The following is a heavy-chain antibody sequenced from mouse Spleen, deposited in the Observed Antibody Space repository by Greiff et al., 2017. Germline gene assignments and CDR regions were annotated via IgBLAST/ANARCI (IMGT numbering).Heavy chain of an antibody. J-gene: IGHJ4*01. CDR2: IDPETGGT. D-gene: IGHD2-3*01. V-gene: IGHV1-15*01. CDR3: TGWDDGYYIYAMDY. Sequence: QVQLQQSGAELVRPGASVTLSCKASGYTFTDYEMHWVKQTPGHGLEWIGAIDPETGGTAYNQKFKGKAILTADKSSSTAYMELRSLTSEDSAVYYCTGWDDGYYIYAMDYWGQGTSVTVSS. CDR1: GYTFTDYE.